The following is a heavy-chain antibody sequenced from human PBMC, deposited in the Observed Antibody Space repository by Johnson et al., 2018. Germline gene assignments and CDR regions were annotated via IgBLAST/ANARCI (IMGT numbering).Heavy chain of an antibody. Sequence: VQLVESGGGLVQPGRSXRLSCAASGFTFDDYAMHWVRQAPGKGLEWVSGISWNSGSIGYADSVKGRFTISRDNAKNSLYLQMNSLRAEDTALYYCAKDLYVEMATIRYGAFDIWGQGTMVTVSS. CDR2: ISWNSGSI. V-gene: IGHV3-9*01. D-gene: IGHD5-24*01. CDR1: GFTFDDYA. J-gene: IGHJ3*02. CDR3: AKDLYVEMATIRYGAFDI.